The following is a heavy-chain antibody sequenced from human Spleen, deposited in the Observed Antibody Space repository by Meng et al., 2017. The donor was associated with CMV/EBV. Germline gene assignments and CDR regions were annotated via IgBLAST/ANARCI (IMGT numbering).Heavy chain of an antibody. CDR3: AKESIAARAAFDY. D-gene: IGHD6-6*01. CDR1: GFTFSRSA. CDR2: ISYDGSNK. Sequence: AASGFTFSRSALHWVRQAPGNGPGWVAVISYDGSNKYYADSVKGRFTISRDNSKNTLYLQMNSLRAEDTAVYYCAKESIAARAAFDYWGQGTLVTVSS. J-gene: IGHJ4*02. V-gene: IGHV3-30-3*01.